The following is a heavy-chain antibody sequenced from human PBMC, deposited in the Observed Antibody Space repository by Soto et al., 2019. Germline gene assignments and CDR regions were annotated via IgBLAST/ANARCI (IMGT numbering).Heavy chain of an antibody. D-gene: IGHD6-13*01. J-gene: IGHJ6*02. Sequence: GGSLRLSCAASGFTFSIYSMNWVRQAPGKGLEWVSSISSSSSYIYYADSVKGRFTISRDNAKNSLYLQMNSLRAEDTAVYYCARSSSWPYYYYGMDVWGQGTTVTVSS. CDR1: GFTFSIYS. CDR3: ARSSSWPYYYYGMDV. V-gene: IGHV3-21*01. CDR2: ISSSSSYI.